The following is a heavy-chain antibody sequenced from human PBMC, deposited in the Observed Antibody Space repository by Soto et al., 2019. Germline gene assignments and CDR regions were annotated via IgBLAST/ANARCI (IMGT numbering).Heavy chain of an antibody. CDR1: GGSISSGGYY. CDR3: ARDDSSGYKGKLGYYYGMDV. D-gene: IGHD3-22*01. J-gene: IGHJ6*02. Sequence: QVQLQESGPGLVKPSQTLSLTCTVSGGSISSGGYYWSWIRQHPGKGLEWIGYIYYSGSTYYNPSLKSRVTISVDTSKNQFSLKLSSVTAADTAVYYCARDDSSGYKGKLGYYYGMDVWGQGTTVTVSS. V-gene: IGHV4-31*03. CDR2: IYYSGST.